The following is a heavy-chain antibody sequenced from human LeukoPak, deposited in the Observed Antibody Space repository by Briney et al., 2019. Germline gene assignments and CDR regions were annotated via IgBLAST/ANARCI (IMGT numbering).Heavy chain of an antibody. D-gene: IGHD3-3*01. J-gene: IGHJ4*02. CDR3: ARRHLYYDFWRGYRDFDY. V-gene: IGHV4-34*01. CDR2: INHSGST. CDR1: GGSFSGYY. Sequence: SETLSLTCAVYGGSFSGYYWSWIRQPPGKGLEWIGEINHSGSTNYNPSLKSRVTISVDTSKNQFSLKLSSVTAADTAVYYCARRHLYYDFWRGYRDFDYWGQGTLVTVSS.